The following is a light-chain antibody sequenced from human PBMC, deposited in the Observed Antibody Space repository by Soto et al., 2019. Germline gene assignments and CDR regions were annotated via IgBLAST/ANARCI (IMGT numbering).Light chain of an antibody. V-gene: IGKV3-11*01. CDR2: DAS. Sequence: EIVLTQSPATLSLSPGERATLSCRASQSVSSYLAWYQQKPGQAPRLLIYDASNRATGIPARFSGSGSGTDFTLTISSREPEDFAVYYCQQYGSSQTFGQGTKVEIK. CDR3: QQYGSSQT. CDR1: QSVSSY. J-gene: IGKJ1*01.